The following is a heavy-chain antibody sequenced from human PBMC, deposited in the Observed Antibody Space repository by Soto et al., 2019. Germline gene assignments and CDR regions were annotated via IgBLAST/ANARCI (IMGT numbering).Heavy chain of an antibody. D-gene: IGHD3-3*01. V-gene: IGHV3-30-3*01. Sequence: GSLRLSCAASGFTFSSYAMHWVRQAPGKGLEWVAVISYDGSNKYYADSVKGRFTISRDNSKNTLYLQMNSLRAEDTAVYYCARGSIFGVSFDYYYYYGMDVWGQGTTVTVSS. CDR2: ISYDGSNK. CDR1: GFTFSSYA. CDR3: ARGSIFGVSFDYYYYYGMDV. J-gene: IGHJ6*02.